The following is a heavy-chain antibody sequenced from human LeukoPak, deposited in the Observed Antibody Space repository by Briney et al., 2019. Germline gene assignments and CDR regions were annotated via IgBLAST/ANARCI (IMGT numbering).Heavy chain of an antibody. J-gene: IGHJ4*02. D-gene: IGHD3-16*02. CDR1: GGSISSSSYY. Sequence: PSETLSLICTVSGGSISSSSYYWGWIRQPPGKGLEWIGSIYYSGSTYYNPSLKSRVTISVDTSKNQFSLKLSSVTAADTAVYYCARRDDYVWGSYRPLLYYFDYWGQGTLVTVSS. V-gene: IGHV4-39*01. CDR3: ARRDDYVWGSYRPLLYYFDY. CDR2: IYYSGST.